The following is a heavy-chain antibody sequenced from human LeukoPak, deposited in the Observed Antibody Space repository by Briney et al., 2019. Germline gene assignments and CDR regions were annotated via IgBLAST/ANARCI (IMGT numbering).Heavy chain of an antibody. CDR1: GGSISSYY. CDR3: ARTDCSGGSCYFDY. D-gene: IGHD2-15*01. Sequence: SETLSLTCTVSGGSISSYYGSWSRQPPGKGGEWVGYIYYSGSTNYNPSLKSRVTISVDTSKNQFSLKLSSVTAADTAVYYCARTDCSGGSCYFDYWGQGTLVTVSS. V-gene: IGHV4-59*01. J-gene: IGHJ4*02. CDR2: IYYSGST.